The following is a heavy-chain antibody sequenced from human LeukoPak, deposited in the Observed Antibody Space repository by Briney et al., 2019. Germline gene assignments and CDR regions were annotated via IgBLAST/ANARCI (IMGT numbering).Heavy chain of an antibody. CDR1: GFTFSVYW. Sequence: GGSLRLSCAASGFTFSVYWMSWVRQAPGKGLEWVANIKVDGSEKYYVDSVKGRFTISRDNAKNSLYLQMNSLRAEDTAVYYCARLINWGSSDYWGQGTLVTVSS. CDR2: IKVDGSEK. V-gene: IGHV3-7*03. CDR3: ARLINWGSSDY. J-gene: IGHJ4*02. D-gene: IGHD7-27*01.